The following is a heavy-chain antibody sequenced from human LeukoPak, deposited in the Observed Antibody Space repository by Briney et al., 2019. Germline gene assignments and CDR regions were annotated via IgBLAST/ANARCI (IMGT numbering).Heavy chain of an antibody. J-gene: IGHJ4*02. Sequence: ASVKVSCNASGHTFTSYGTSWVRQAPGQGLEWMGWISAYNGNTNYAQKLQGRVTMTTDTATSKAYMELRSLRSDDTAVYYCARDLRIAVVGSTPFDYWGQGTLVTVSS. V-gene: IGHV1-18*01. CDR2: ISAYNGNT. CDR1: GHTFTSYG. CDR3: ARDLRIAVVGSTPFDY. D-gene: IGHD6-19*01.